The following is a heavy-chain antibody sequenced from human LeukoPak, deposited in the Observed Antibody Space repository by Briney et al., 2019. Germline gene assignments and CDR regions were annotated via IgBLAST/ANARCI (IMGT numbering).Heavy chain of an antibody. CDR3: ASFYCSSTSCYCLDY. V-gene: IGHV3-11*04. CDR1: GFTFSDYY. Sequence: GGSLRLSCAASGFTFSDYYMSWIRQAPGKGLEWVSYISSSGSTIYYADSVKGRFTISRDNAKNSLYLQMNSLRAEDTAVYYCASFYCSSTSCYCLDYWGQGTLVTVPS. J-gene: IGHJ4*02. D-gene: IGHD2-2*01. CDR2: ISSSGSTI.